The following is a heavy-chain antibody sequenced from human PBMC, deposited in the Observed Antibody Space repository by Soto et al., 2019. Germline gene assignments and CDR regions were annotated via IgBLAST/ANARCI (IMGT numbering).Heavy chain of an antibody. J-gene: IGHJ4*02. D-gene: IGHD6-19*01. CDR3: VRVRNAVADFDY. V-gene: IGHV1-3*01. CDR1: GYIFTSYS. CDR2: INAGNGNT. Sequence: QVQLVQSGAEVKKPGASVKVSCKTSGYIFTSYSIHWVRQAPGQSLEWMGWINAGNGNTESSQKFQGRVTFTRDTSASTAYMELSSLRSEDTAVYYCVRVRNAVADFDYWGQGTLVTVSS.